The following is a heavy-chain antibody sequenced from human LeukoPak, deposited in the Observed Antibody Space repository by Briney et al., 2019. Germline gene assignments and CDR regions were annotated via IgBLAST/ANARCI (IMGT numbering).Heavy chain of an antibody. CDR3: ANRVLRFFDWSDY. Sequence: GGSLRLSCVASGFTFNNYAMRWVRQAPGKGLEWVSSISGSGAGTYYADSVKGRFTISRDNSKNTLYLQMNSLRAEDTAVYYCANRVLRFFDWSDYWGRETLFTV. J-gene: IGHJ4*02. V-gene: IGHV3-23*01. CDR1: GFTFNNYA. CDR2: ISGSGAGT. D-gene: IGHD3-9*01.